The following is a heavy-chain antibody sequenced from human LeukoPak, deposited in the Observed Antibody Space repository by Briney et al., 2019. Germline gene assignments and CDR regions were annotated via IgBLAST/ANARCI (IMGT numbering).Heavy chain of an antibody. CDR3: ARPRYDSSKGDAFDI. D-gene: IGHD3-22*01. J-gene: IGHJ3*02. CDR1: GCSFTSYW. CDR2: IYSGDSDT. Sequence: GESLKISCKGSGCSFTSYWIGWVRQMPGKGLEWRGIIYSGDSDTRYSPSFQGQVTISAAKSISTAYLQWSSLKASDTAMYYCARPRYDSSKGDAFDIWGQGTMVTVSS. V-gene: IGHV5-51*01.